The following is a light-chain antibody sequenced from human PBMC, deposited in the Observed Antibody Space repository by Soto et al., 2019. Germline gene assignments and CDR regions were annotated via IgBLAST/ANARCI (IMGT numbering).Light chain of an antibody. CDR2: DVS. CDR1: SSDVGGYNY. V-gene: IGLV2-14*01. Sequence: QSMPTQPASVSGSPGQSITISCTGTSSDVGGYNYVSWYQQHPGKAPKLMIYDVSNRPSGVSNRFSGSKSGNTASLTISGLQAEDEADYYCSSYTSSSTLYVFGTGTKVTVL. J-gene: IGLJ1*01. CDR3: SSYTSSSTLYV.